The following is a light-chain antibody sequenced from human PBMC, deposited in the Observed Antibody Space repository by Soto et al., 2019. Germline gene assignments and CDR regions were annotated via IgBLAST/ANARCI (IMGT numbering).Light chain of an antibody. Sequence: NQMTQSPSTLSASVGDRVTITCRASQGISSWLAWYQQKPGKAPNLLIYDASNLEIGVPSRFSGSGSGTHFTFTISSLQTEDIGTYYCQQYDILPITFGRGTRLEIK. CDR1: QGISSW. CDR2: DAS. J-gene: IGKJ5*01. CDR3: QQYDILPIT. V-gene: IGKV1-33*01.